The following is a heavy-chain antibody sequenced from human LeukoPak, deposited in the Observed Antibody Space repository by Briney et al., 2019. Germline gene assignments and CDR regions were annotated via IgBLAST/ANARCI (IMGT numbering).Heavy chain of an antibody. CDR3: AGQNYGGNIFDY. CDR1: GGSIRSYY. D-gene: IGHD4-23*01. Sequence: SETLSLTCTVSGGSIRSYYWSWIRQPPGKGLEWIGYISYSGSTNYNPSLKSRVTTSVDTSMNQFSLKLSSVTAADTAVYYCAGQNYGGNIFDYWGQGTLVTVSS. J-gene: IGHJ4*02. CDR2: ISYSGST. V-gene: IGHV4-59*08.